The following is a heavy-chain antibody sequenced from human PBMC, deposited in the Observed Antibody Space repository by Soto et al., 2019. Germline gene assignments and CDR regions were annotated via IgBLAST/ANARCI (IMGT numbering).Heavy chain of an antibody. D-gene: IGHD3-3*01. Sequence: SVKLSFKASGGTFSSYATIWLRQAPRQGLEWMGGIIPIFGTANYAQKFQGRVTITADKSTSTAYMELSSLRSEDTDVYYCATKRITMFGVVIPDFDYWGQGTLVPVSS. V-gene: IGHV1-69*06. CDR3: ATKRITMFGVVIPDFDY. J-gene: IGHJ4*02. CDR2: IIPIFGTA. CDR1: GGTFSSYA.